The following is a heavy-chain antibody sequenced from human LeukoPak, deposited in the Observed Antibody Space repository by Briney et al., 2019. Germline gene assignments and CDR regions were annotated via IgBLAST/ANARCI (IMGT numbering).Heavy chain of an antibody. CDR3: ARGGKYYYDSSGLFDY. J-gene: IGHJ4*02. Sequence: PSETLSLTCTVSGGSISRYYWSWIRQPPGKGLEWIGYIYYSGSTNYNPSLKSRVTISVDPSKNQFSLKLSSVTAADTAVYYCARGGKYYYDSSGLFDYWGQGTLVTVSS. D-gene: IGHD3-22*01. CDR1: GGSISRYY. CDR2: IYYSGST. V-gene: IGHV4-59*01.